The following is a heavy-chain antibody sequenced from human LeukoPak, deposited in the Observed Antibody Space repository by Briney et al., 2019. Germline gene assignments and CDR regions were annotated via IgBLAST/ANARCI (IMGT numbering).Heavy chain of an antibody. D-gene: IGHD1-26*01. CDR3: AGGSYTYYYYYGMDV. CDR1: GFTFSSYA. V-gene: IGHV3-23*01. Sequence: GGSLRLSCAASGFTFSSYAMSWVRQAPGKGLEWVSAISGSGGSTYYADSVKGRFTTSRDNSKNTLYLQMNSLRAEDTAVYYCAGGSYTYYYYYGMDVWGQGTTVTVSS. CDR2: ISGSGGST. J-gene: IGHJ6*02.